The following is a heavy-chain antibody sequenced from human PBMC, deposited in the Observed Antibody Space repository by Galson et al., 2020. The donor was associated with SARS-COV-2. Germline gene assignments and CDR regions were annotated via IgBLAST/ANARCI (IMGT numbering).Heavy chain of an antibody. CDR3: ARWSVIITTFDH. CDR2: MYYSGST. D-gene: IGHD3-16*01. CDR1: GGSVSSNTDS. V-gene: IGHV4-39*02. J-gene: IGHJ4*02. Sequence: QASETLSPTCTVSGGSVSSNTDSWGWIRQTPGQGLEWIATMYYSGSTYYNPSLKSRVTMSLDSSQNHFSLSLMSVTAADTAVYYCARWSVIITTFDHWAPGRLVTVSA.